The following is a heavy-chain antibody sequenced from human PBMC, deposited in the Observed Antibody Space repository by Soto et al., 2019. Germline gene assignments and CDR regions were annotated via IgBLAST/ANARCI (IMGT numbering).Heavy chain of an antibody. Sequence: QLRLQESGPGLVKPSETLSLTCTVSGGSISSSSYYWGWIRQPPGKGLEWIGSIYYSGSTYYNPSLKSRVTISVDTSKNQFSLKLSSVTAADTAVYYCARELPSHSSGWYFDYWGQGTLVTVSS. CDR3: ARELPSHSSGWYFDY. J-gene: IGHJ4*02. CDR2: IYYSGST. D-gene: IGHD6-19*01. V-gene: IGHV4-39*02. CDR1: GGSISSSSYY.